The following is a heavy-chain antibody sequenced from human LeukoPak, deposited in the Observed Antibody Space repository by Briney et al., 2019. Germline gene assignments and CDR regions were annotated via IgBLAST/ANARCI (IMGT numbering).Heavy chain of an antibody. CDR1: GGSISSSSYY. V-gene: IGHV4-39*07. CDR3: AGGPTLLPIDY. Sequence: SETLSLTCTVSGGSISSSSYYWGWIRQPPGKGLEWIGSIYYSGSTYYNPSLKSRVTISVDTSKNQFSLKLSSVTAADTAVYYCAGGPTLLPIDYWGQGTLVTVSS. J-gene: IGHJ4*02. CDR2: IYYSGST. D-gene: IGHD3-22*01.